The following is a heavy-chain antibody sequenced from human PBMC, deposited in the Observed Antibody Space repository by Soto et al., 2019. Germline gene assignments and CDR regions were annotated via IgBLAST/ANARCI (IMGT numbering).Heavy chain of an antibody. CDR3: ARNAFGGVIHDY. D-gene: IGHD3-16*01. CDR1: GGSISSYY. V-gene: IGHV4-59*01. Sequence: QVQLQESGPGLVKPSETLSLTCTVSGGSISSYYWSWIRQPPGKGLEWIGYIYYSGSTNNNPSLKSRVTISVDTSKNQFSLKLSSVTAADTAVYYCARNAFGGVIHDYWGQGTLVTVSS. J-gene: IGHJ4*02. CDR2: IYYSGST.